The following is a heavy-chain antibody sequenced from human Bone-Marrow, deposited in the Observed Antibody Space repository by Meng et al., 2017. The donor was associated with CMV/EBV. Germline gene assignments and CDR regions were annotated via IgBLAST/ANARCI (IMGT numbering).Heavy chain of an antibody. CDR3: AREGWFGEFGFDY. CDR2: ISSSSSYI. V-gene: IGHV3-21*01. CDR1: GFTFSSYS. D-gene: IGHD3-10*01. J-gene: IGHJ4*02. Sequence: GESLKISCAASGFTFSSYSMNWVRQAPGKGLEWVSSISSSSSYIYYADSVKGRFTISRDNAKNSLYLQMNSLRAEDTAVYYCAREGWFGEFGFDYWGQGTRVTVSS.